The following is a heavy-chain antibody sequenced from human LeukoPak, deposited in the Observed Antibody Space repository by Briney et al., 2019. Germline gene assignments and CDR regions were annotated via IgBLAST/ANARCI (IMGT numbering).Heavy chain of an antibody. V-gene: IGHV3-7*01. Sequence: GGSLRLSCAASEFTFSSYWMSWACQAPGKGLEWVANIKQDGGEKYYLDSVKGRFTVSRDNAKNSLYLQMSSLRAEDTAVYYCARVGARQILEYWGQGTLVTVSS. D-gene: IGHD4-17*01. J-gene: IGHJ4*02. CDR2: IKQDGGEK. CDR3: ARVGARQILEY. CDR1: EFTFSSYW.